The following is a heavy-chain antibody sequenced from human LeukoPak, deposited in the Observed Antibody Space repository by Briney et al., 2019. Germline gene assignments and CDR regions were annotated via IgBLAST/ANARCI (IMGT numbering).Heavy chain of an antibody. CDR2: INHSGST. D-gene: IGHD3-10*01. CDR1: GGSFSGDY. CDR3: ARVRVTMLRGVVRGTTDHYNYYYMDV. J-gene: IGHJ6*03. V-gene: IGHV4-34*01. Sequence: SETLSLTCAVYGGSFSGDYWSWIRQPPGKGLEWVGEINHSGSTNYNPSLKSRVSILVDTSKNQFSLKLSSVTAADTTVYYCARVRVTMLRGVVRGTTDHYNYYYMDVWGKGTTVTVSS.